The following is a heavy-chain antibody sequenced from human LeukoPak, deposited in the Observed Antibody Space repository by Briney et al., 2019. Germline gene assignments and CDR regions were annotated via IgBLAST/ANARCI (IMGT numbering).Heavy chain of an antibody. CDR2: ISDTGATT. CDR3: AKDTSIGRYCTNGVCSPFDY. D-gene: IGHD2-8*01. V-gene: IGHV3-23*01. Sequence: GGSLRLSCACCGFTFSSYAMSGVRQAPGKGLEGVAAISDTGATTYDADSVKGRFTISRDNSRSTLYLQMNSLRAEDTALYYCAKDTSIGRYCTNGVCSPFDYWGQGTLVTVSS. J-gene: IGHJ4*02. CDR1: GFTFSSYA.